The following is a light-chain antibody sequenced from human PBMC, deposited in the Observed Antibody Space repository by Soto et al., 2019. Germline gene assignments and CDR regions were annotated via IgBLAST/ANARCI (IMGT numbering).Light chain of an antibody. J-gene: IGLJ1*01. CDR1: ISDVGGYNY. CDR3: SSYTSIFYV. Sequence: QSALTQPASVSGSPGQSITISCTVTISDVGGYNYVYWYQQHPGKAPKLMIYEVSNRPSGDSNRFSGTKSGNTASLTISGLQAEDEADYYCSSYTSIFYVFGTGKKLTVL. CDR2: EVS. V-gene: IGLV2-14*01.